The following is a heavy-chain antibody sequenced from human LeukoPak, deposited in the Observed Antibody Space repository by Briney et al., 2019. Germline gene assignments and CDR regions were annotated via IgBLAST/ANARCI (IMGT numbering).Heavy chain of an antibody. CDR3: ARQRFLEWP. D-gene: IGHD3-3*01. Sequence: GGSLRLSCAASGFTFSSYEMNWVRQAPGKGLEWVSYISSSGSTIYYADSVKGRFTISRDNAKNSLYLQINSLRAEDTAVYYCARQRFLEWPWGQGTLVTVSS. CDR1: GFTFSSYE. CDR2: ISSSGSTI. J-gene: IGHJ5*02. V-gene: IGHV3-48*03.